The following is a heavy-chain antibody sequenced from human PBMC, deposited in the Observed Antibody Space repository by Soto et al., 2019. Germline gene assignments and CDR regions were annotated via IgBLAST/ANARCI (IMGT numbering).Heavy chain of an antibody. CDR1: GGSISSSSYY. CDR3: ARVTGAEIWFDP. D-gene: IGHD7-27*01. V-gene: IGHV4-39*01. CDR2: IYYSGST. J-gene: IGHJ5*02. Sequence: SETLSLTCTVSGGSISSSSYYWGWIRQPPGKGLEWIGSIYYSGSTYYNPSLKSRVTISVDTSKNQFSLKLSSVTAADTAVCYCARVTGAEIWFDPWGQGTLVTVSS.